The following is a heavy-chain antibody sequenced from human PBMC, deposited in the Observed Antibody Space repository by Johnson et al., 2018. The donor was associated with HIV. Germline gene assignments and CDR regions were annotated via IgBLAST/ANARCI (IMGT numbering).Heavy chain of an antibody. CDR1: GFTFSSYA. CDR2: ISYDGNNK. V-gene: IGHV3-30-3*01. D-gene: IGHD2-21*01. J-gene: IGHJ3*02. CDR3: AKVGRIVGAIGNDAFDI. Sequence: QVQLVESGGGVVQPGRSLRLSCAASGFTFSSYAMHWVRQAPGKGLEWVAVISYDGNNKYYADSVKGRFTISRDNSRNTLYLQMNTLRTEDTALYYCAKVGRIVGAIGNDAFDIWGQGTMVTVSS.